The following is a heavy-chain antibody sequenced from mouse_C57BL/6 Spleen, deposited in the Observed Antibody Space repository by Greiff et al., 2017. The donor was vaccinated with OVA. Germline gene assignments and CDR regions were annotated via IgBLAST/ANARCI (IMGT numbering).Heavy chain of an antibody. J-gene: IGHJ2*01. CDR3: ARWGDYSNYEDYFDY. CDR2: IDPSDSET. V-gene: IGHV1-52*01. CDR1: GYTFTSYW. D-gene: IGHD2-5*01. Sequence: QVHVKQPGAELVRPGSSVKLSCKASGYTFTSYWMHWVKQRPIQGLEWIGNIDPSDSETHYNQKFKDKATLTVDKSSSTAYMQLSSLTSEDSAVYYCARWGDYSNYEDYFDYWGQGTTLTVSS.